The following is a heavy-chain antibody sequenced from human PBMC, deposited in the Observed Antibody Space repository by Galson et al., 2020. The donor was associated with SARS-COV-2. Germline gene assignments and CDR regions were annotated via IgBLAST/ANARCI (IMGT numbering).Heavy chain of an antibody. D-gene: IGHD1-1*01. Sequence: GGSLRLPCAASGFTFSSYNMNWVRPTPVKGLELVAYIRSSSGSIYYADSVKGRFTISRDNAKSSLYLQLSSLRVEDTAVYYCATERLESWGQGTLFTVSS. CDR1: GFTFSSYN. J-gene: IGHJ4*02. CDR3: ATERLES. CDR2: IRSSSGSI. V-gene: IGHV3-48*04.